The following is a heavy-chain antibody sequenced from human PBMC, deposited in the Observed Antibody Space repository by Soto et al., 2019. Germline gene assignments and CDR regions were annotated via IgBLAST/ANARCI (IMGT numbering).Heavy chain of an antibody. CDR3: VRDMDVSGYARFDY. D-gene: IGHD3-22*01. J-gene: IGHJ4*02. Sequence: EMQLVESGGGLVQPGRSLRLSCAASGFTFDDYAMHWVRQVPGKGLEWVSGISWNSGNIGYADSVKGRFTISRDNAENSLYLQINSLRVEDTALYYCVRDMDVSGYARFDYWGQGTLVTVSS. V-gene: IGHV3-9*01. CDR2: ISWNSGNI. CDR1: GFTFDDYA.